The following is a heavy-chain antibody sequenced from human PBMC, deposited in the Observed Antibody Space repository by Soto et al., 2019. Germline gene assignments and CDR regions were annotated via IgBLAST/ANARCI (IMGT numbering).Heavy chain of an antibody. CDR2: ITYDGLDKFK. CDR1: GFTFSRDA. V-gene: IGHV3-30*04. Sequence: QVQLVESGGGVVQPGRSLRLSCAAAGFTFSRDAMHWVRQAPRKGLEWVAVITYDGLDKFKWYAESVEDRFTISRDNYKSMLYLKVNILRVEATHVYYCVEDRGGCLPFDSWGQGTLVTVSS. D-gene: IGHD2-15*01. CDR3: VEDRGGCLPFDS. J-gene: IGHJ4*02.